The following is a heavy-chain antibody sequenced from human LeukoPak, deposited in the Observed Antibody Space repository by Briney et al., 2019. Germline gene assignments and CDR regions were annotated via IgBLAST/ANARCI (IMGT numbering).Heavy chain of an antibody. Sequence: ASVKVSCKASGYTFTGYYTHWVRQAPGQGLEWMGWINPHSGGTNSAQMFQGRVTMTRDTSISTAYMELSRLRSDDTAVYYCARAPYYYDSSGPIDYWGQGTLVTVSS. J-gene: IGHJ4*02. D-gene: IGHD3-22*01. CDR2: INPHSGGT. CDR3: ARAPYYYDSSGPIDY. V-gene: IGHV1-2*02. CDR1: GYTFTGYY.